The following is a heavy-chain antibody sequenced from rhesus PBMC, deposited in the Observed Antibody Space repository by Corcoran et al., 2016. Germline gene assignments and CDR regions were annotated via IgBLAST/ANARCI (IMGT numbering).Heavy chain of an antibody. CDR3: ARSVNSGSYYPEYFEF. V-gene: IGHV4-173*01. Sequence: QLQLQESGPGLVKPSETLSLTCAVSGGSISSNYWSWIRQPPGKGLEWIGRISGSGGSTDYNPSRKSRVTISTATSKNQFSLKLSSVTAADTAVYYCARSVNSGSYYPEYFEFWGQGALVTVSS. D-gene: IGHD3-16*01. J-gene: IGHJ1*01. CDR1: GGSISSNY. CDR2: ISGSGGST.